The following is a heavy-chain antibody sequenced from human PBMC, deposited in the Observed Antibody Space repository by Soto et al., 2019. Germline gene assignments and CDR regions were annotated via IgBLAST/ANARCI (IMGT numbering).Heavy chain of an antibody. CDR2: ISNSGSLI. V-gene: IGHV3-48*03. Sequence: VQLVESGGGLVQSGGSLRLSCAASGFSFNNYEMNWVRQAPGKGLEWVSYISNSGSLIYYSDSVKGRFTTSRDNAKSSLYLEMNSLTAEDTAVYYCARDRGDFWGGYYYGMDVWGHGTTVTVSS. CDR1: GFSFNNYE. CDR3: ARDRGDFWGGYYYGMDV. D-gene: IGHD3-3*01. J-gene: IGHJ6*02.